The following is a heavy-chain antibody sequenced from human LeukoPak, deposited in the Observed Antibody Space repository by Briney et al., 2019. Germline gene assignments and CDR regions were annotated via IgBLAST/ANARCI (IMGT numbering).Heavy chain of an antibody. CDR1: GYTFSIYG. CDR2: ISAYNGNT. D-gene: IGHD3-10*01. CDR3: ARSYDARITMVRGVKFDY. V-gene: IGHV1-18*01. Sequence: ASVKVSCKASGYTFSIYGFSWVRQAPGQGLEWMGWISAYNGNTNYAQKLQGRVTMTTDTSTSTAYMELRSLRSDDTAVYYCARSYDARITMVRGVKFDYWGQGTLVTVSS. J-gene: IGHJ4*02.